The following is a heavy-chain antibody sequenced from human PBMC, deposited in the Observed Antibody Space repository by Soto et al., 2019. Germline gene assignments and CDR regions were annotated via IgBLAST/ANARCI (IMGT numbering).Heavy chain of an antibody. Sequence: GGALRLSCAASGFTFSTYSMTWVRQAPGKGLEWVSTIRDSGHTTHYADSVRGRFAISRDNSKNTLFLQMNSLRAEDTAVYYCARVKAQILSSGWYGGDDIWGQGTMVTVSS. CDR3: ARVKAQILSSGWYGGDDI. CDR1: GFTFSTYS. V-gene: IGHV3-23*01. D-gene: IGHD6-19*01. CDR2: IRDSGHTT. J-gene: IGHJ3*02.